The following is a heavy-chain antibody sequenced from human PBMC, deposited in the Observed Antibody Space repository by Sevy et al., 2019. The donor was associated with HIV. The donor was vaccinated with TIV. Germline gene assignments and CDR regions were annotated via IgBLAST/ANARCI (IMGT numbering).Heavy chain of an antibody. CDR2: FSFGCGKI. Sequence: GGSLRLSCAASGFTFSNYAMSWVRQAPGKGLEWVSIFSFGCGKINYADSVKGRFTISRDNSKNTRYLQTNSLRAEDTALYYCAREGCSKPHDYWGQGTLVTVSS. CDR3: AREGCSKPHDY. V-gene: IGHV3-23*01. CDR1: GFTFSNYA. D-gene: IGHD2-2*01. J-gene: IGHJ4*02.